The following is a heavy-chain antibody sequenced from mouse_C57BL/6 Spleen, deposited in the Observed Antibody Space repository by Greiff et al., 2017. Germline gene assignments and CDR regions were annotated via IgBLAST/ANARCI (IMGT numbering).Heavy chain of an antibody. Sequence: ESGPGLVKPSQSLSLTCSVTGYSITSGYYWNWIRQFPGNKLEWMGYISYDGSNNYNPSLKNRISITRDTSKNQFFLKLNSVTTEDTATXYCARRGDYTGAMDYWGQGTSVTVSS. CDR2: ISYDGSN. CDR3: ARRGDYTGAMDY. V-gene: IGHV3-6*01. D-gene: IGHD2-4*01. J-gene: IGHJ4*01. CDR1: GYSITSGYY.